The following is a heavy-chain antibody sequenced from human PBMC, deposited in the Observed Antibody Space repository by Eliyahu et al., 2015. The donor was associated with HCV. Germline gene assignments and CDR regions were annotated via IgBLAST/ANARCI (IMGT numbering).Heavy chain of an antibody. J-gene: IGHJ6*02. Sequence: QVQLVQSGAEVKKPGASVKVSCKASGYTFTSYXMHWVRQAPGQGLEWMGIINPSGGSTSYAQKFQGRVTMTRDTSTSTVYMELSSLRSEDTAVYYCAREREVRYGDSSGWSNYYYYGMDVWGQGTTVTVSS. CDR2: INPSGGST. D-gene: IGHD4-17*01. CDR1: GYTFTSYX. V-gene: IGHV1-46*01. CDR3: AREREVRYGDSSGWSNYYYYGMDV.